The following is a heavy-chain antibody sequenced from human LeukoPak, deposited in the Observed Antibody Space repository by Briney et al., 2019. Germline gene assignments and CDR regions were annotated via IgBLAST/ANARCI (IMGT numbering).Heavy chain of an antibody. CDR1: GFTFSSYA. V-gene: IGHV3-30*07. J-gene: IGHJ4*02. CDR2: ISYDGSNK. Sequence: GRSLRLSCAASGFTFSSYAMHWVRQAPGKGLEWVAVISYDGSNKYYADSVKGRFTISRDNARNLLYLHMSSLRAEDTAVYYCAKYLSRAFDSWGQGILVSVSS. CDR3: AKYLSRAFDS. D-gene: IGHD2/OR15-2a*01.